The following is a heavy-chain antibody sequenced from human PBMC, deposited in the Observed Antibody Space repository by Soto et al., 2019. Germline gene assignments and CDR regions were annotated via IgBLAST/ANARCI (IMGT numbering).Heavy chain of an antibody. J-gene: IGHJ4*02. D-gene: IGHD3-22*01. CDR2: IYYSGST. V-gene: IGHV4-39*01. Sequence: SETLSLTCTVSGGSISSSSYYWGWIRQPPGKGLEWIGSIYYSGSTYYNPSLKSRVTISVDTSKNQFSLKLSSVTAADTAVYYCATQDYDSSGYYGYWGQGTLVTVSS. CDR1: GGSISSSSYY. CDR3: ATQDYDSSGYYGY.